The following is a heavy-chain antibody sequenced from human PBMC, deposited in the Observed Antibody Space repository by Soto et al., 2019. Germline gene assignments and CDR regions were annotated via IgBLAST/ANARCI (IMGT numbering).Heavy chain of an antibody. J-gene: IGHJ4*02. Sequence: ASVKVSCKASGYTFTSYYMHWVRQAPGQGLEWMGIINPSGGSTSYAQKFQGRVTMTRDTSTSTVYMELSSLRSEDTAVYYCARLLVRGVIISGFDYWGQGTLVTVSS. CDR1: GYTFTSYY. CDR3: ARLLVRGVIISGFDY. V-gene: IGHV1-46*03. D-gene: IGHD3-10*01. CDR2: INPSGGST.